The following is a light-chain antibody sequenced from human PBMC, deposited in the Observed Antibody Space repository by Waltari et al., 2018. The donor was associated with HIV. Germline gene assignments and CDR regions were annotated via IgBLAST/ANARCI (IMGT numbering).Light chain of an antibody. Sequence: QSVLTQPPSASGAPGQRVTISCSGSSSNIENDNVYWYQQFPGAAPKLLIYKDTRRPAGFPDRFTGSKSGTSASLAIGGLRSDDEADYYCVGWDSRLRGYVFGAGTKVTVL. CDR3: VGWDSRLRGYV. CDR2: KDT. CDR1: SSNIENDN. V-gene: IGLV1-47*01. J-gene: IGLJ1*01.